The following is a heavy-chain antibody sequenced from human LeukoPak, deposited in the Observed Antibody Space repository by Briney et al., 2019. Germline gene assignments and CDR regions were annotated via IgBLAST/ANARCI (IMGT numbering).Heavy chain of an antibody. CDR3: ARTTYYDDTRDYYLDY. Sequence: SETLSLTCAIYGGSFSGYYWSWIRQPPGKGLEWIGEINHRGSTNYNPSLKSRVTISVDTSRNSFSLELSSVTAADTAVYYCARTTYYDDTRDYYLDYWGQGTLVTVSS. V-gene: IGHV4-34*01. J-gene: IGHJ4*02. D-gene: IGHD3-22*01. CDR2: INHRGST. CDR1: GGSFSGYY.